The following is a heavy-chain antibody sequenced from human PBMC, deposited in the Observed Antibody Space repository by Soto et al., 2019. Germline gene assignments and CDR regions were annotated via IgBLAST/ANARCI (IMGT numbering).Heavy chain of an antibody. CDR1: GYSFTSYF. D-gene: IGHD4-17*01. V-gene: IGHV5-51*01. CDR2: IYPGDSDT. J-gene: IGHJ4*02. Sequence: GESLXISCKGSGYSFTSYFIGWVRQMPGKGLEWMGIIYPGDSDTRYSPSFQGQVTISADKSISTAYLQWSSLKASDTAMYYCATLGDGVGYYFDYWGQGTLVTVSS. CDR3: ATLGDGVGYYFDY.